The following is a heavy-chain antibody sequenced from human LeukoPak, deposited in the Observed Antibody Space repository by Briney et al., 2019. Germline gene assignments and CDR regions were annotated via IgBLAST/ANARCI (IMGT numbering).Heavy chain of an antibody. D-gene: IGHD3-16*01. CDR2: ISGSDSST. CDR3: AKGGGSPEY. V-gene: IGHV3-23*01. Sequence: GGSLRLSCAASGFTPRNYGMTWVRQAPGKGLEWVSGISGSDSSTYYADSVKGRFTMSRDNSKNTLYLQMNSLRVEDTAIYYCAKGGGSPEYWGQGTLVTVSS. J-gene: IGHJ4*02. CDR1: GFTPRNYG.